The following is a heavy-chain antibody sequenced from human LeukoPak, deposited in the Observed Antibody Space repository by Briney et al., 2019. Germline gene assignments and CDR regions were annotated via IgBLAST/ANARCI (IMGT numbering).Heavy chain of an antibody. D-gene: IGHD5-18*01. Sequence: GGSLRLSCAASGFTVSSNYMSWVRQAPGKGLEWVSVIYSGGSTYYADSVKGRFTISRDNSKNTLYLQMNSLRAEDTAVYYCARGLARSRYNYGIDYWGQGTLVTVSS. CDR3: ARGLARSRYNYGIDY. V-gene: IGHV3-53*01. CDR2: IYSGGST. CDR1: GFTVSSNY. J-gene: IGHJ4*02.